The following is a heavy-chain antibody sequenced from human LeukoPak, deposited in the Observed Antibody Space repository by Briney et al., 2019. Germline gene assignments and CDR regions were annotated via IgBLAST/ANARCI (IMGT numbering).Heavy chain of an antibody. CDR1: GGSFSGYY. CDR2: INHSGST. CDR3: ARDPGHYTFDY. Sequence: SETLSLTCAVYGGSFSGYYRSWIRQPPGRGLEWIGEINHSGSTNYNPSLKSRVTISVDTSKNQFSLQLNSVTPEDTAVYYCARDPGHYTFDYWGQGTLVTVSS. D-gene: IGHD2-2*02. J-gene: IGHJ4*02. V-gene: IGHV4-34*01.